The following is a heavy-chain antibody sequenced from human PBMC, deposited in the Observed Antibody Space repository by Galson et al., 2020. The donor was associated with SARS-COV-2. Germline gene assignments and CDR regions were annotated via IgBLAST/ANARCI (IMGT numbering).Heavy chain of an antibody. V-gene: IGHV4-34*01. CDR2: IHHSGST. Sequence: LSLTCAVYGGSFSGYYWSWIRQPPGKGLEWIGEIHHSGSTNYNPSLKSRVTISVDTSKNQFSLKLSSVTAADTAVYYCASSGHFDWLFRSDYFDYWGQGTLVTVSS. D-gene: IGHD3-9*01. CDR1: GGSFSGYY. CDR3: ASSGHFDWLFRSDYFDY. J-gene: IGHJ4*02.